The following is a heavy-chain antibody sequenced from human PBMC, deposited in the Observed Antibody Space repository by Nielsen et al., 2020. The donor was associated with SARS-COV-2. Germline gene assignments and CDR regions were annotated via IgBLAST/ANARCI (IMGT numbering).Heavy chain of an antibody. D-gene: IGHD2-2*01. CDR2: IDRSSSYI. V-gene: IGHV3-21*01. CDR1: GFTFSTYT. CDR3: YLLGPDYGMDV. Sequence: GGSLRLSCAASGFTFSTYTMTWVRQAPGKGLEWVAAIDRSSSYIYYLAAMRGRLTISRDNAKNTVYLQMDSLRVEDTAVYYCYLLGPDYGMDVWGQGTTVTVSS. J-gene: IGHJ6*02.